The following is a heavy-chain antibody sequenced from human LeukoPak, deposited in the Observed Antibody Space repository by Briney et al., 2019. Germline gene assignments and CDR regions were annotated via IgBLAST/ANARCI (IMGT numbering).Heavy chain of an antibody. CDR1: GGTFSSYA. CDR3: ARLHYYDSSPEAR. D-gene: IGHD3-22*01. V-gene: IGHV1-69*04. Sequence: GASVKVSCKASGGTFSSYAISWVRQAPGQGLEWMGRIIPILGIANYAQKFQGRVTITADKSTSTVYMELSSLRSEDTAVYYCARLHYYDSSPEARWGQGTLVTVSS. J-gene: IGHJ4*02. CDR2: IIPILGIA.